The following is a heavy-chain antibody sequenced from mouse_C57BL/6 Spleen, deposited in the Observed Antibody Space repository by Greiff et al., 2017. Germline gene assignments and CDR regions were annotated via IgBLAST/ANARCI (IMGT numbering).Heavy chain of an antibody. CDR2: INPSNGGT. CDR1: GYTFTSYW. V-gene: IGHV1-53*01. Sequence: QVQLQQPGTELVKPGASVKLSCKASGYTFTSYWMHWVKQRPGQGLEWIGNINPSNGGTNYNEKFKSKATLTVDKSSSTAYLQLSSLASEDSSVYYCARSDYYDSTAYWGQGTTLTVSS. CDR3: ARSDYYDSTAY. D-gene: IGHD1-1*01. J-gene: IGHJ2*01.